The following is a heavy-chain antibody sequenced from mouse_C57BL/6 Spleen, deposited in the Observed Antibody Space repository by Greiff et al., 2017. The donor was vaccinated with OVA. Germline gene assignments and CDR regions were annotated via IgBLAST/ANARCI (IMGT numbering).Heavy chain of an antibody. CDR1: GFSFNTYA. CDR2: IRSKSNNYAT. CDR3: VRQGVNSGAY. D-gene: IGHD3-1*01. J-gene: IGHJ3*01. Sequence: EVMLVESGGGLVQPKGSLKLSCAASGFSFNTYAMNWVRQAPGKGLEWVARIRSKSNNYATYYADSVKDRFTISRDDSESMLYLQMNNLKTEDTAMYYCVRQGVNSGAYWGQGTLVTVSA. V-gene: IGHV10-1*01.